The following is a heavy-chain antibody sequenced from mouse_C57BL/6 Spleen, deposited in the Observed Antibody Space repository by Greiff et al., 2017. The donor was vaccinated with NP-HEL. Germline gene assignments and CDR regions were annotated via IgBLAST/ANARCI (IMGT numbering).Heavy chain of an antibody. J-gene: IGHJ2*01. V-gene: IGHV1-31*01. CDR3: ARWGVTTVVAENFDY. D-gene: IGHD1-1*01. CDR2: IYPYNGVS. Sequence: EVKLQQSGPELVKPGASVKISCKASGYSFTGYYMHWVKQSHGNILDWIGYIYPYNGVSSYNQKFKGKATLTVDKSSSTAYMELRSLTSEDSAVYYCARWGVTTVVAENFDYWGQGTTLTVSS. CDR1: GYSFTGYY.